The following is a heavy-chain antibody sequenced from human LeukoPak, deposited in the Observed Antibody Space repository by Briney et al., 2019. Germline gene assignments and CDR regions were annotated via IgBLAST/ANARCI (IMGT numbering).Heavy chain of an antibody. V-gene: IGHV4-39*01. CDR3: ARLGIAAAGTPYFDY. J-gene: IGHJ4*02. D-gene: IGHD6-13*01. Sequence: SETLSPTCTVSGGSISSSSYYWGWIRQPPGKGLEWIGSIYYSGSTYYNPSLKSRVTISVDTSKNQFSLKLSSVTAADTAVYYCARLGIAAAGTPYFDYWGQGTLVTVSS. CDR2: IYYSGST. CDR1: GGSISSSSYY.